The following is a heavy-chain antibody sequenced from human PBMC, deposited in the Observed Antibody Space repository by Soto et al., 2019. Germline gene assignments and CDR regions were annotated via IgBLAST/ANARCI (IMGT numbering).Heavy chain of an antibody. D-gene: IGHD3-3*01. J-gene: IGHJ5*02. Sequence: ASVKVSCKTSGYTFNTYSINWVRQAPGQGLELMGWISAYDGKTTYAEKFQGRVTLTTDTSTSKAYMELRSLRSDDTAIYYCARDPHEFWTSYWFDPWGQGTPVTVSS. CDR2: ISAYDGKT. V-gene: IGHV1-18*01. CDR3: ARDPHEFWTSYWFDP. CDR1: GYTFNTYS.